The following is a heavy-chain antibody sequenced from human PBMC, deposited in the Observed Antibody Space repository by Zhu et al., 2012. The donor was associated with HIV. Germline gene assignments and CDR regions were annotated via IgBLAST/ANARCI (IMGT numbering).Heavy chain of an antibody. D-gene: IGHD5-12*01. Sequence: QVQLQETGPGLVKPSETLSLTCAVSGYSISSGYYWGWIRQPPGKGLEWIGSIYRSGNDYYNPSLNSRVTITVDTSKNQFSVKLTSVTAADTAVYFCVRVGYGYGANFDYWGQGTLVTVSS. CDR2: IYRSGND. CDR1: GYSISSGYY. J-gene: IGHJ4*02. CDR3: VRVGYGYGANFDY. V-gene: IGHV4-38-2*01.